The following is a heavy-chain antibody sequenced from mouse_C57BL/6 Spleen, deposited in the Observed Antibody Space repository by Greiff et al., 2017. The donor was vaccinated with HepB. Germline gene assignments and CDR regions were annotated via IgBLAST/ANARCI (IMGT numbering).Heavy chain of an antibody. V-gene: IGHV3-1*01. CDR3: ARGDYGSSPYAMDY. CDR2: ISYSGST. D-gene: IGHD1-1*01. Sequence: DVMLVESGPGMVKPSQSLSLTCTVTGYSITSGYDWHWIRHFPGNKLEWMGYISYSGSTNYNPSLKSRISITHDTSKNHFFLKLNSVTTEDTATYYCARGDYGSSPYAMDYWGQGTSVTVSS. CDR1: GYSITSGYD. J-gene: IGHJ4*01.